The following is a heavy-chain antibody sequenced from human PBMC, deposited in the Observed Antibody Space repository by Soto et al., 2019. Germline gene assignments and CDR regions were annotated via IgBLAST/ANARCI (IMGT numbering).Heavy chain of an antibody. CDR1: GGTFSSYA. D-gene: IGHD2-2*01. V-gene: IGHV1-69*01. CDR3: ARSQGSSTSLEIYYYYSYGMDV. CDR2: IIPISDTT. J-gene: IGHJ6*02. Sequence: QVQLVQSGAEVKKPGSSVKVSCKASGGTFSSYAISWVRQAPGQGLEWMGGIIPISDTTNYAQKFQGRVTITADESTSTAYMELSSLRSEDTAVYYCARSQGSSTSLEIYYYYSYGMDVWGHGTTVTVSS.